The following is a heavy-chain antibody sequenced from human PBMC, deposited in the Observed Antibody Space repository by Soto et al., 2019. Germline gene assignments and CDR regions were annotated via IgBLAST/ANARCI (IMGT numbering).Heavy chain of an antibody. D-gene: IGHD5-18*01. CDR1: GGSFSGYY. J-gene: IGHJ4*02. Sequence: PSETLSLTCAVYGGSFSGYYWSWIRQPPGKGLEWIGEINHSGSTNYNPSLKSRVTLSVDTSKNQFSLKLRSVTAADTAVYYCASREADTPMVNYYWGQGTLVTVPQ. CDR3: ASREADTPMVNYY. V-gene: IGHV4-34*01. CDR2: INHSGST.